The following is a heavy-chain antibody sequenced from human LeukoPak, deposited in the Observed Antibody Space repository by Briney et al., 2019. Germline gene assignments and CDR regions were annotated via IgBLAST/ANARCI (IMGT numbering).Heavy chain of an antibody. D-gene: IGHD3-22*01. J-gene: IGHJ3*02. CDR2: IRSDGSNK. Sequence: GGSLRLSCAGSGFSFSSYGMHWVRQAPGKGLEWMAFIRSDGSNKYYADSVKGRFTISRDNSKNTLYLQMNSLRAEDTAVYYCAYGGDYYDSSGLRDAFDIWGQGTMVTVSS. V-gene: IGHV3-30*02. CDR3: AYGGDYYDSSGLRDAFDI. CDR1: GFSFSSYG.